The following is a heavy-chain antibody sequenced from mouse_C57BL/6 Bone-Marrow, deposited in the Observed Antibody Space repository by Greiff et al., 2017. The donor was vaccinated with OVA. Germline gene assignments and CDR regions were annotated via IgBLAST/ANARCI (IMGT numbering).Heavy chain of an antibody. D-gene: IGHD1-1*01. V-gene: IGHV1-50*01. CDR3: ARPYYGSSSYYYAMDY. CDR2: IDPSDSYT. J-gene: IGHJ4*01. Sequence: QVQLQQPGAELVKPGASVKLSCKASGYTFTSYWMQWVKQRPGQGLEWIGEIDPSDSYTNYNQKFKGKATLTVDTSSSTAYMQLSSLTSEDAAVYYCARPYYGSSSYYYAMDYWGQGTSVTVSS. CDR1: GYTFTSYW.